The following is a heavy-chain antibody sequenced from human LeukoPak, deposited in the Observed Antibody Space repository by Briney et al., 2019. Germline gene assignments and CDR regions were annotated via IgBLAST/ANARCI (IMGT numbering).Heavy chain of an antibody. Sequence: GGSLRLSCAASGFTFTNFAMSWVRQAPGKGLEWVSVISGTGAFTYYADSVKGRFTISRDNSKNTLYLQMNSLRAEDTAVYYCXXNXGFCSSFTCYKPLDSWGQGTLVTVSS. CDR2: ISGTGAFT. J-gene: IGHJ4*02. V-gene: IGHV3-23*01. CDR3: XXNXGFCSSFTCYKPLDS. D-gene: IGHD2-2*02. CDR1: GFTFTNFA.